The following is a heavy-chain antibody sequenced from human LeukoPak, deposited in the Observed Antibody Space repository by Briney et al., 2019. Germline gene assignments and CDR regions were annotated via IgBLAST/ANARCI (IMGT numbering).Heavy chain of an antibody. CDR2: VFYSGNT. CDR3: ASSLGSSAYYYNYFDY. Sequence: SETLSLTCIVSGGSISSSSYYWGWIRQSPGKGLEWIGSVFYSGNTYYNPSLKGRVTISVDTSKNQFSLNLSSVTAADAAVYYCASSLGSSAYYYNYFDYWGQGTLVTVSS. CDR1: GGSISSSSYY. J-gene: IGHJ4*02. V-gene: IGHV4-39*01. D-gene: IGHD3-22*01.